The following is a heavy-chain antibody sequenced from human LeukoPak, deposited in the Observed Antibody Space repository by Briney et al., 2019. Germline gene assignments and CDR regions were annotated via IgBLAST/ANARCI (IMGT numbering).Heavy chain of an antibody. CDR1: GYTFTSYG. D-gene: IGHD1-7*01. CDR2: ISAYNGNT. Sequence: AASVKVYCKASGYTFTSYGISWVRQAPGQGLEWMGWISAYNGNTNYAQKLQGRVTMTTDTSTSTAYMELRSLRSDDTAVYYCARGRTGTNLHYYYGMDVWGQGTTVTVSS. CDR3: ARGRTGTNLHYYYGMDV. J-gene: IGHJ6*02. V-gene: IGHV1-18*01.